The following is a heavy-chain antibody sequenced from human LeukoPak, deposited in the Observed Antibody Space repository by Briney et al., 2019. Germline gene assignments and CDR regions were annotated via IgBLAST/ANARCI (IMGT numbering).Heavy chain of an antibody. CDR1: GYTFTSYY. CDR3: ARVGMDGYSSSYYYYYMDV. V-gene: IGHV1-46*01. Sequence: ASVKVSCKASGYTFTSYYMHWVRQAPGQGLEWMGLINPSGGTTSHAQKFQGRVTMTRDTSTSTVYMELSSLRSEDTAVYYCARVGMDGYSSSYYYYYMDVGGKGTTVTISS. D-gene: IGHD6-13*01. CDR2: INPSGGTT. J-gene: IGHJ6*03.